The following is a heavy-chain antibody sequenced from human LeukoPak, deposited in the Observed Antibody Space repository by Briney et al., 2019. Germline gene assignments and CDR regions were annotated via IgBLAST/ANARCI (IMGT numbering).Heavy chain of an antibody. Sequence: PETLSLTCTVSGGSISSYYWSWIRQPPGKGLEWIGYIYYSGSTNYNPSLKSRVTISVDTSKNQFSLKLSSVTAADTAVYYCARVYGDYRWFDPWGQGTLVTVSS. CDR3: ARVYGDYRWFDP. J-gene: IGHJ5*02. CDR1: GGSISSYY. D-gene: IGHD4-17*01. CDR2: IYYSGST. V-gene: IGHV4-59*01.